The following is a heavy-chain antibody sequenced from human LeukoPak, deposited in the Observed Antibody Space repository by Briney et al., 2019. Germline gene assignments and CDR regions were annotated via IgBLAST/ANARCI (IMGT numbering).Heavy chain of an antibody. Sequence: GGSLRLSCAASGFTFNNYAMHWVRQAPGKGLXXVAFTSYDGSSQFYADSVKGRFSISRDNSRNTLYLQLNSLRPEDTAVYYCAKSGSIVLMMAFWGQGTLVTVAS. J-gene: IGHJ4*02. CDR1: GFTFNNYA. V-gene: IGHV3-30*18. CDR3: AKSGSIVLMMAF. D-gene: IGHD2-8*01. CDR2: TSYDGSSQ.